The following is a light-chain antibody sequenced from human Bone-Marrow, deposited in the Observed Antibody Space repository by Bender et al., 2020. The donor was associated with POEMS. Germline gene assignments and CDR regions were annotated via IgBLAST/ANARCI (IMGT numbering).Light chain of an antibody. CDR2: EVS. CDR3: SSYTRSSTWV. CDR1: SSDVGGYNY. V-gene: IGLV2-14*01. Sequence: QSALTQPPSASGSPGQSVTISCTGTSSDVGGYNYVSWYQQHPGKAPKVMIYEVSNRPSGVSNRFSGSKSGNTASLTISGHQAEDESDYYCSSYTRSSTWVFGGGTKLTVL. J-gene: IGLJ3*02.